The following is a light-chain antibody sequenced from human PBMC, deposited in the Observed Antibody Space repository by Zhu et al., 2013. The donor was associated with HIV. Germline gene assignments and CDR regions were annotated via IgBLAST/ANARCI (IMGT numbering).Light chain of an antibody. J-gene: IGKJ2*01. CDR1: QDIGKY. V-gene: IGKV1-5*01. CDR2: AAS. Sequence: DIQMTQSPSTLYASVGDRVTITCRASQDIGKYLAWYQQRPGKAPELFVYAASTTQSGVPSRFRGSASGAEFTLTISSLQPDDFATYYCLQYDKYSNNFGQGTKLEIK. CDR3: LQYDKYSNN.